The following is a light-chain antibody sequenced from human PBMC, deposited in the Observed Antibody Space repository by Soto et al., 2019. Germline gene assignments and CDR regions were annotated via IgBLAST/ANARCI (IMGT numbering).Light chain of an antibody. J-gene: IGKJ5*01. V-gene: IGKV3-20*01. CDR2: DAS. Sequence: EIVLTHSPGILSLSPLDRATLSFSASQSLNGDYLAWYQQKPGQPPRLLIYDASTRATGIPDRFSGSGSGKDFTLTISRLEPEDFAVYYCKHFANSITFGQGTRLEIK. CDR1: QSLNGDY. CDR3: KHFANSIT.